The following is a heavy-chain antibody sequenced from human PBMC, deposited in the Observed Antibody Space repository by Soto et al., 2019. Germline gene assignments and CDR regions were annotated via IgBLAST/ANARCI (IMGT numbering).Heavy chain of an antibody. Sequence: TLSLTCTVSGGSISSGDYYWSWIRQPPGKGLEWIGYIYYSGSTFYNPSLKNRVTISLDTSKIQFSLKLSSVTAADTAVEFFAIEGGYSWFDLRCPGTLVTV. CDR3: AIEGGYSWFDL. J-gene: IGHJ5*02. CDR2: IYYSGST. V-gene: IGHV4-30-4*01. D-gene: IGHD3-16*01. CDR1: GGSISSGDYY.